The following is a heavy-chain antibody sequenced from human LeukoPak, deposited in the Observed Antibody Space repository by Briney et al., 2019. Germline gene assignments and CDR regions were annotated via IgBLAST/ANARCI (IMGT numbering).Heavy chain of an antibody. D-gene: IGHD6-19*01. CDR2: INHSGST. CDR3: ARAPEFSSGWLLDY. J-gene: IGHJ4*02. Sequence: SETLSLTCAVYGGSFSGYYWSWIRQPPGKGLEWIGEINHSGSTNYNPSLKSRVTISVDTSKNQFSLKLSSVTAADTAVYYCARAPEFSSGWLLDYWGQGTLVTVSS. V-gene: IGHV4-34*01. CDR1: GGSFSGYY.